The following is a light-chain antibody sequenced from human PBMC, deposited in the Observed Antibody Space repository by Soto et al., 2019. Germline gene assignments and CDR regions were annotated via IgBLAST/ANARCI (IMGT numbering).Light chain of an antibody. CDR2: DVS. CDR3: QQYNYWPVS. V-gene: IGKV3-15*01. J-gene: IGKJ4*01. CDR1: QTVNM. Sequence: ETAMTQSPATLSVSPGEGISLSCRASQTVNMLAWYQQKPDQAPRLLIYDVSSRATGIPARFSGSGSGTEFTLTISTLQSEDFGVYYCQQYNYWPVSFGGGTKVEIK.